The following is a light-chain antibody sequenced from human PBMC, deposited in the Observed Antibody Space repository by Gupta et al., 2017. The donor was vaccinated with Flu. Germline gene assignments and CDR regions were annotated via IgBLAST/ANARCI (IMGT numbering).Light chain of an antibody. V-gene: IGLV1-47*01. CDR2: RNN. CDR1: SSNIGSNY. CDR3: AAWDDSLSGYV. J-gene: IGLJ1*01. Sequence: QSVLPQPPSASGTPGRRVTIPCSGSSSNIGSNYVYWYQQLPGTAPKLLIYRNNPRPSGVPDRFSGSKSGTSASLAISGLRSEDEADYYCAAWDDSLSGYVFGTGTKVTVL.